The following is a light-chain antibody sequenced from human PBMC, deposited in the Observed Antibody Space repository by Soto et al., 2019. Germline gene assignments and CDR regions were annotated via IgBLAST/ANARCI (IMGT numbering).Light chain of an antibody. CDR2: GAS. J-gene: IGKJ1*01. CDR1: QSISSSY. Sequence: GLTQSPGALSWSPGERATLSSGASQSISSSYLAWYQQKPDQAPRLLFKGASSRATGIPDRCSGSGAETDFPLTISILEPEDFAVYYRQQYGSSGTFGQGTKVDIK. CDR3: QQYGSSGT. V-gene: IGKV3-20*01.